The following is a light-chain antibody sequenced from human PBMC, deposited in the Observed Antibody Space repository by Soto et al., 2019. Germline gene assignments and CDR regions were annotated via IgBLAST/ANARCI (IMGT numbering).Light chain of an antibody. V-gene: IGLV3-21*04. CDR2: YDS. J-gene: IGLJ2*01. CDR3: QVWDSSSDHVV. CDR1: NIGSKG. Sequence: SYELTQPPSVSVAPGKTARITCGGNNIGSKGVHWYQQKPGQAPVLVIYYDSDRPSGIPVRFSGSNSGNTATLTISRVEAGDEADYYCQVWDSSSDHVVFGGGTMLTVL.